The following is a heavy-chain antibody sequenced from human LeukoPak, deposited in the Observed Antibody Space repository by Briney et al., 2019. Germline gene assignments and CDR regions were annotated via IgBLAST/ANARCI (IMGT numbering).Heavy chain of an antibody. Sequence: RGSLRLSCAASGFTFSSYAMSWVRQPPGKGLEWVSAISGSGGSTYYADSVKGRFTISRDNSKNTLYLQMNSLRSEDTAVYYCAKERTPYYYYGMDVWGQGTTVTVSS. D-gene: IGHD2-2*01. J-gene: IGHJ6*02. V-gene: IGHV3-23*01. CDR3: AKERTPYYYYGMDV. CDR1: GFTFSSYA. CDR2: ISGSGGST.